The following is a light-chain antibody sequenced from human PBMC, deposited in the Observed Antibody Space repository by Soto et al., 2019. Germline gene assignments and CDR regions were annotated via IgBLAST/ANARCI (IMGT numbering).Light chain of an antibody. Sequence: QSALTQPPSASGSPGQSVTISCTGASSDVGGYSYVSWYQQHPGKAPKLMIYEVSKRPSGVPDRFSGSKSATSASLAISGLQSEDESVYYCATWDDSLNGPVFGGGTKLTVL. CDR1: SSDVGGYSY. CDR3: ATWDDSLNGPV. CDR2: EVS. J-gene: IGLJ2*01. V-gene: IGLV2-8*01.